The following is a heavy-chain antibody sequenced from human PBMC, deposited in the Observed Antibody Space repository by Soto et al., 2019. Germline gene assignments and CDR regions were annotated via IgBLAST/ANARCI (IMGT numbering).Heavy chain of an antibody. J-gene: IGHJ4*02. CDR3: ARDKGSGTIGVFEF. Sequence: EVQLVESGGGLVQPGGSLRLSCAASGLTFSSYNMNWVRQAPGKGLEWVSYITSGSSTIHYADSVKGRFTISRDNAKNSLYLQMNSLRDEDTAVYYCARDKGSGTIGVFEFWGQGTLITVSS. CDR1: GLTFSSYN. V-gene: IGHV3-48*02. CDR2: ITSGSSTI. D-gene: IGHD3-10*01.